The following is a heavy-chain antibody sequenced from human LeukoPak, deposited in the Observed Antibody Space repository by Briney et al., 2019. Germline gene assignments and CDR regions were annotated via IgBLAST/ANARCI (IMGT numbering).Heavy chain of an antibody. CDR1: GFTFSNYW. Sequence: GGSLRLSCAASGFTFSNYWMTWVRQAPGKGLEWVANIKHDGGEKYYVDSVKDRFTISRDNARNSLFLQMNSPRAEDTAVYYCARDLRYCSSASCSENGAFDIWGQGTMVTVSS. V-gene: IGHV3-7*01. CDR2: IKHDGGEK. J-gene: IGHJ3*02. CDR3: ARDLRYCSSASCSENGAFDI. D-gene: IGHD2-2*01.